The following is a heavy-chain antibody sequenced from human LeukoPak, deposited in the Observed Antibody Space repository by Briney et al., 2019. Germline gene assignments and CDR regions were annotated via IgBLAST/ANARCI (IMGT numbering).Heavy chain of an antibody. CDR1: SGSISSNNHY. CDR2: IDYSGNT. Sequence: PSETLSLTCSVSSGSISSNNHYWGWIRQPQGKRLEWIGNIDYSGNTDYNPSLRSRVTISVDTSKNQFSLKLSSVTAADTAVYYCARDGEFSRSWYRIDNWFDPWGQGTLVTVSS. D-gene: IGHD6-13*01. J-gene: IGHJ5*02. V-gene: IGHV4-39*07. CDR3: ARDGEFSRSWYRIDNWFDP.